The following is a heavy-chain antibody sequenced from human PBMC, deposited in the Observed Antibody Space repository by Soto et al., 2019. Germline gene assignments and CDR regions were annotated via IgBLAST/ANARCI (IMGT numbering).Heavy chain of an antibody. CDR3: ARESRAAAGSRYDWFDP. V-gene: IGHV4-30-4*01. Sequence: TLSLTCTVSGGSISSGDYYWSWIRQPPGKGLERIGYIYYSGSTYYNPSLKSRVTISVDTSKNQFSLKLSSVTAADTAVYYCARESRAAAGSRYDWFDPWGQGTLVTVSS. CDR2: IYYSGST. D-gene: IGHD6-13*01. CDR1: GGSISSGDYY. J-gene: IGHJ5*02.